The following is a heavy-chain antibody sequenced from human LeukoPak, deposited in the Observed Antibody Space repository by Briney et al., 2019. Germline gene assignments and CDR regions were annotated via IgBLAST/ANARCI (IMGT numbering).Heavy chain of an antibody. CDR2: ISSSSSTI. V-gene: IGHV3-48*01. D-gene: IGHD6-6*01. CDR3: ARDAPLVSAIAARRRPFDY. J-gene: IGHJ4*02. CDR1: GFTFSSYS. Sequence: GGSLRLSCAASGFTFSSYSMNWVRQAPGKGLEWVSYISSSSSTIYYADSVKGRFTISRDSAKNSLYLQMNSLRAEDTAVYYCARDAPLVSAIAARRRPFDYWGQGTLVTVSS.